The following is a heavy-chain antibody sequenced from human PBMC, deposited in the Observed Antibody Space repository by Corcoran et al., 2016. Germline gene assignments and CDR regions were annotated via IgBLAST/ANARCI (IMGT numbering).Heavy chain of an antibody. CDR3: ARAKPTSNERNYYYSGMDV. CDR2: INHSGST. J-gene: IGHJ6*02. CDR1: GGSFSGYY. Sequence: QVQLQQWGAGLLKPSETLSLTCAVYGGSFSGYYWSGIRQPPGKGLEWIGEINHSGSTNYNPSLKSRVTISVDTSKNQFSLKLSTVTAADTDVYYWARAKPTSNERNYYYSGMDVWGQGTTVTVSS. D-gene: IGHD1-1*01. V-gene: IGHV4-34*01.